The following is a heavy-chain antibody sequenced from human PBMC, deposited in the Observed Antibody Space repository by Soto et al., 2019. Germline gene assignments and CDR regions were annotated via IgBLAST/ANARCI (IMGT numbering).Heavy chain of an antibody. D-gene: IGHD5-12*01. Sequence: RRYSTNGAGPVKKKGLEWVSYISSSSSTIYYADSVKGRFTISRDNAKNSLYLQMNSLRDEDTAVYYCARDLGTDIVATILFDYLGQGTLVIV. CDR3: ARDLGTDIVATILFDY. CDR1: RRYS. V-gene: IGHV3-48*02. J-gene: IGHJ4*02. CDR2: ISSSSSTI.